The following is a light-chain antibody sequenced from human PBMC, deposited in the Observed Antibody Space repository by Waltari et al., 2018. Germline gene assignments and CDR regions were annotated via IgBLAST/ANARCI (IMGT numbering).Light chain of an antibody. CDR3: QKYDASPLT. V-gene: IGKV4-1*01. Sequence: DIVMTQSPDSLAVSLGERATINCKSSQSVLYSANNKNYLAWYQQKSEQPPKLLIYWASTRASGVPDRFSGSGSGTDFTLTISNLQPEDVAVYYCQKYDASPLTFGGGTKVEI. CDR1: QSVLYSANNKNY. J-gene: IGKJ4*01. CDR2: WAS.